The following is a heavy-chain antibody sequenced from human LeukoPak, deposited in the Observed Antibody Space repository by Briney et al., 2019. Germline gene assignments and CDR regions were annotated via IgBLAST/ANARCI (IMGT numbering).Heavy chain of an antibody. V-gene: IGHV4-59*12. D-gene: IGHD3-22*01. CDR2: IYYSGST. CDR1: GGSISSYY. J-gene: IGHJ4*02. CDR3: ASFSRGYYFVFDY. Sequence: SETLSLTCTVSGGSISSYYWSWIRQPPGKGLEWIGYIYYSGSTNYNPSLKSRVTISVDTSKNQFSLKLSSVTAADTAVYYCASFSRGYYFVFDYWGQGTLVTVSS.